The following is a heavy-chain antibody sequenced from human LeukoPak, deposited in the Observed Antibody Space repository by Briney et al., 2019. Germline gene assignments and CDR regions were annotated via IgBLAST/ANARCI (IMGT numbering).Heavy chain of an antibody. D-gene: IGHD2-2*01. J-gene: IGHJ6*03. CDR3: ARHEGHIVVVPAAKAPDYYYYYMDV. CDR1: GGSISGSSYY. CDR2: IYYSGST. V-gene: IGHV4-39*01. Sequence: SETLSLTCTVSGGSISGSSYYWGWIRQPPGKGLEWIGSIYYSGSTYYNPSLKSRVTISVDTSMNQFSLKLSSVTAADTAVYYCARHEGHIVVVPAAKAPDYYYYYMDVWGKGTTVTVSS.